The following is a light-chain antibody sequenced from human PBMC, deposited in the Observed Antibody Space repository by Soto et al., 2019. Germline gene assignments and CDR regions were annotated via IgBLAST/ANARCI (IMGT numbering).Light chain of an antibody. CDR3: QQYYSYPPM. CDR1: QGISSY. CDR2: AAS. J-gene: IGKJ1*01. Sequence: AIRMTQSPSSLSASTGDRVTITCRASQGISSYLAWYQQKPGKAPKLLIYAASTLQSGVPSRFSGSGSGTDFPLTISCLQSEDFATYYCQQYYSYPPMFGQGTKVEIK. V-gene: IGKV1-8*01.